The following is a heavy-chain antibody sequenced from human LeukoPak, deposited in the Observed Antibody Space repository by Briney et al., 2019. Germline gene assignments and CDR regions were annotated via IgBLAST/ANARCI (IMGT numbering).Heavy chain of an antibody. J-gene: IGHJ4*02. V-gene: IGHV1-2*02. CDR1: GYTFTGYY. CDR3: ARDLSKRNTPKLVVNTDY. CDR2: INPNSDGT. D-gene: IGHD2-15*01. Sequence: GASVKVSCKASGYTFTGYYMHWVRQAPGQELEWIGWINPNSDGTNYAQKFQGRVTMTSDTSSSTAYMDLSRLRSDDTAVYYCARDLSKRNTPKLVVNTDYWGQGTLVSVSS.